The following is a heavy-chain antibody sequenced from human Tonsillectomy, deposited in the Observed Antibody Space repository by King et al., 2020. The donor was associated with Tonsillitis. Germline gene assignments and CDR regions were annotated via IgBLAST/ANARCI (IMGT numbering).Heavy chain of an antibody. J-gene: IGHJ1*01. D-gene: IGHD3-10*01. CDR3: ANGAVRGSYQH. V-gene: IGHV3-30*18. CDR1: GFTFSSYG. Sequence: VQLVESGGGVVQPGRSLRLSCAASGFTFSSYGMHWVRQAPGKGLEWVAVISYDGSNKYYADSVKGRFTISRDNSKNTLYLQMNSLRAEDTAVYYCANGAVRGSYQHWGQGTLVTVSS. CDR2: ISYDGSNK.